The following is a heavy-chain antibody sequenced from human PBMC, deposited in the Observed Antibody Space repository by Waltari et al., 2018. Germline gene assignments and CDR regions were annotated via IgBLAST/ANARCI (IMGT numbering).Heavy chain of an antibody. CDR1: GGSFSGYY. D-gene: IGHD5-18*01. Sequence: QVQLQQWGAGLLKPSETLSLTCAVYGGSFSGYYWSWIRQPPGKGLEWIGEINHSGSTNYNPSLKSRVTISVDTSKNQFSLQLNSVTPEDTAVYYCARVGIQLWSFDYWGQGTLVTVSS. V-gene: IGHV4-34*01. J-gene: IGHJ4*02. CDR3: ARVGIQLWSFDY. CDR2: INHSGST.